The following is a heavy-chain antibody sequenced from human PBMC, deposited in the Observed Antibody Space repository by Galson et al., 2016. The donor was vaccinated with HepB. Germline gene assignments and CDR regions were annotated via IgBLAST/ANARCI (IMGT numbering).Heavy chain of an antibody. CDR3: AKRPSGYWGPFDY. D-gene: IGHD3-3*01. CDR2: ISSSGDST. J-gene: IGHJ4*02. CDR1: GFTFSSCA. Sequence: SLRLSCAASGFTFSSCAMSWVRQTPGKGLEWVSSISSSGDSTYYADSVKARFIISRDNSKNTLQLHMSSLRAEDTAIYYCAKRPSGYWGPFDYWGKGILVTVSS. V-gene: IGHV3-23*01.